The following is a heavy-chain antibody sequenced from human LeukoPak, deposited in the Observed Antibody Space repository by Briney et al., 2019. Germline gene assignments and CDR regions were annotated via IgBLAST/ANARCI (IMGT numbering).Heavy chain of an antibody. V-gene: IGHV3-74*01. CDR2: NNGDGSTT. Sequence: GGSLRLSCVASGFSLSGYWMYWVRQAPGKGLMYISRNNGDGSTTNYADVVKGRFTMSGDNVKNTLYLQMNSLRVEDTAVYYCARDPRNVGLAPWGQGTLVTVSS. CDR3: ARDPRNVGLAP. CDR1: GFSLSGYW. J-gene: IGHJ5*02. D-gene: IGHD2-15*01.